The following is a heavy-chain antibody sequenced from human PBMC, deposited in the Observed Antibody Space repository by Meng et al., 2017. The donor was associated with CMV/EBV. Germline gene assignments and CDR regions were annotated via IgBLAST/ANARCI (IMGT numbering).Heavy chain of an antibody. CDR3: AKARGRIGPGNV. V-gene: IGHV3-30*02. Sequence: GESLKISWAASGFTFSSYGMHWVRQAPGKGLEWVAFIRYDGSNKYYADSVKGRFTISRDNSKNTLYLQMNSLRAEDTAVYYCAKARGRIGPGNVWGQGTTVTVSS. CDR1: GFTFSSYG. CDR2: IRYDGSNK. D-gene: IGHD3-10*01. J-gene: IGHJ6*02.